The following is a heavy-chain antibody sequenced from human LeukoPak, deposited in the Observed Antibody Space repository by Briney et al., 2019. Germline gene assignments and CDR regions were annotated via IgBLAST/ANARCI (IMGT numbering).Heavy chain of an antibody. J-gene: IGHJ4*02. CDR2: IYYSGST. Sequence: PSETLSLTCTVSGGSISSYYWSWIRQPPGKGLEWVGYIYYSGSTNYNPSLKSRVTISVDTSKNQFSLKLSSVTAADTAVYYCARAESSGWYGNFDYWGQGTLVTASS. CDR3: ARAESSGWYGNFDY. V-gene: IGHV4-59*01. CDR1: GGSISSYY. D-gene: IGHD6-19*01.